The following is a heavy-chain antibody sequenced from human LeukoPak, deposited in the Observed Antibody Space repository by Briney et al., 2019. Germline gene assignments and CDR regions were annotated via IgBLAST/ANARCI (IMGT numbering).Heavy chain of an antibody. CDR3: ARDWGGDVYGPRHYYYYMDV. CDR2: IYTSGST. D-gene: IGHD2-21*02. Sequence: PSETLSLTCTVSGGSISSYYWSWIRQPAGKGLEWIGRIYTSGSTNYNPSLKSRVTISVDKSKNQFSLKLSSVTAADTAVYYCARDWGGDVYGPRHYYYYMDVWGKGTTVTVSS. V-gene: IGHV4-4*07. J-gene: IGHJ6*03. CDR1: GGSISSYY.